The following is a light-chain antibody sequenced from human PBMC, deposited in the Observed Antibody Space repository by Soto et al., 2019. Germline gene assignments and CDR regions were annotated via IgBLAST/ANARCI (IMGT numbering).Light chain of an antibody. CDR1: QSVSSSY. CDR3: HQYGSSPRT. V-gene: IGKV3-20*01. Sequence: EILLTRSPGTLYLSPGERATLSCRASQSVSSSYLAWYQQKPGQAPRLLIYGASSRATGIPDRFSGSGSGTDFTLTISRLEPEDFAVYYCHQYGSSPRTFGQGTKVAIK. J-gene: IGKJ1*01. CDR2: GAS.